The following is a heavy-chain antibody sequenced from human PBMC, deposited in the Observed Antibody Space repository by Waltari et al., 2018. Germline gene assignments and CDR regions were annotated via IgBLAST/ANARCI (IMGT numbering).Heavy chain of an antibody. Sequence: VQLVESGGGLVQPGRSLRLSCAATGFTFDDYAMHWVRQAPGKGLEWVSGISWNRGSIGYADSVKGRFTISRDNAKNSLYLQMNSLRAEDTALYYCAKASMIVVVDDAFDIWGQGTMVTVSS. CDR2: ISWNRGSI. CDR1: GFTFDDYA. J-gene: IGHJ3*02. V-gene: IGHV3-9*01. D-gene: IGHD3-22*01. CDR3: AKASMIVVVDDAFDI.